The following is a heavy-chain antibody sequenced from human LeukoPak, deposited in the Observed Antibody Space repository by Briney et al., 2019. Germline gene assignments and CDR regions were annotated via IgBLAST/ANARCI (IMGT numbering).Heavy chain of an antibody. V-gene: IGHV4-59*02. CDR3: ARDPPEDEWNSLDS. CDR2: IHYSGLT. J-gene: IGHJ4*02. Sequence: PSEPLSLTCTVSGGSVNGYYWNWLRQPPGKGLEWVGFIHYSGLTVYSPSLQSRVSMSVDTSRNQFSLDLSSVTAADTALYYCARDPPEDEWNSLDSWGQGILVTVSS. D-gene: IGHD1-7*01. CDR1: GGSVNGYY.